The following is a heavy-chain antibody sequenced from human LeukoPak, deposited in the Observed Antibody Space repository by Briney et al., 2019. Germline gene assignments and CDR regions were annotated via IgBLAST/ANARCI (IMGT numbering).Heavy chain of an antibody. V-gene: IGHV3-21*01. CDR1: GFTFSSYS. D-gene: IGHD6-13*01. CDR3: ARVREAAAFDI. J-gene: IGHJ3*02. Sequence: GGSLRFSCAASGFTFSSYSMNWVRQAPGKGLEWVSSISSSSSYIYYADSVKGRFTISRDNAKNSLYLQMNSLRAEDTAVYYCARVREAAAFDIWGQGTMVTVSS. CDR2: ISSSSSYI.